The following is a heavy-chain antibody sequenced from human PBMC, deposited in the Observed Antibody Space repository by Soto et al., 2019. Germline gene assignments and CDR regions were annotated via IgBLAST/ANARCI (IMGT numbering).Heavy chain of an antibody. D-gene: IGHD3-10*01. V-gene: IGHV4-30-2*01. J-gene: IGHJ5*02. CDR1: GGSISSGGYS. CDR2: IFHSGST. Sequence: PWETLSLTCAVSGGSISSGGYSCSWLRQPPGKGLEWIGYIFHSGSTYYNPSLKSRVTTSLDRSKNQFSLNLSSVTAADTAVYYCARVWFGESSWFDPWGQGTLVTVSS. CDR3: ARVWFGESSWFDP.